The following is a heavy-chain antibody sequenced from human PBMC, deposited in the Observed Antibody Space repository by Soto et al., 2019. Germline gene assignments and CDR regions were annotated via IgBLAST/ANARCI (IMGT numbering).Heavy chain of an antibody. CDR3: ANYMYYYDSSGLPAFDI. Sequence: GGSLRLSCAASGFTFSSYSMNWVRQAPGKGLEWVSSISSSSSYIYYADSVKGRFTISRDNAKNSLYLQMNSLRAEDTTVYYCANYMYYYDSSGLPAFDIWGQGTMVTVSS. CDR1: GFTFSSYS. D-gene: IGHD3-22*01. V-gene: IGHV3-21*01. CDR2: ISSSSSYI. J-gene: IGHJ3*02.